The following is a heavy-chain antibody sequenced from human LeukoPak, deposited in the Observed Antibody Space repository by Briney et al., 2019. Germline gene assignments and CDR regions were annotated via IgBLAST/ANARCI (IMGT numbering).Heavy chain of an antibody. V-gene: IGHV3-74*01. D-gene: IGHD1-26*01. J-gene: IGHJ4*02. Sequence: GGSLRLSCAASGYTFSSYWMHWVRQAPGKGLVWVSRIDTDGRTTNYADSVRGRFTIYRDNVQNTLYLQMDSLRADDTAVYYCARDHKWAFDYWGQGILVTVSS. CDR2: IDTDGRTT. CDR1: GYTFSSYW. CDR3: ARDHKWAFDY.